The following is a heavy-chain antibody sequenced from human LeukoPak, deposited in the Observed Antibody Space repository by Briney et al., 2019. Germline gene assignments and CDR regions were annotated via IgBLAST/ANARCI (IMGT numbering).Heavy chain of an antibody. D-gene: IGHD2-15*01. CDR1: GFTFSDYY. CDR3: ASRHCSGGGCYFAGADPFDY. CDR2: ISSSSSYT. J-gene: IGHJ4*02. V-gene: IGHV3-11*03. Sequence: GGSLRLSCAASGFTFSDYYMSWIRQAPGKGLEWVSYISSSSSYTNYADSVKGRFTISRDNAKNSLYLQMNSLRAEDTAVYYCASRHCSGGGCYFAGADPFDYWGQGILVTVSS.